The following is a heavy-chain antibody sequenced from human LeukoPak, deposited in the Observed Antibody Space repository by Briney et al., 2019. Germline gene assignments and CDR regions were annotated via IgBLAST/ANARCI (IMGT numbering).Heavy chain of an antibody. CDR3: ARLSRAFDY. CDR1: GGSISSYY. Sequence: TSETLSLTCTVSGGSISSYYWSWIRQPPGKGLEWIGYIYYSGSTNYNPSLKSRVTISVDTSKNQFSLKLSSVTAVDTAVYYCARLSRAFDYWGQGTLVTVSS. J-gene: IGHJ4*02. V-gene: IGHV4-59*08. CDR2: IYYSGST.